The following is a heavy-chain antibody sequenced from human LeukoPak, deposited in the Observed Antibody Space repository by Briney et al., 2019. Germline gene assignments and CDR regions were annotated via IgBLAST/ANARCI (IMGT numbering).Heavy chain of an antibody. V-gene: IGHV3-48*01. CDR2: ISSISRTT. CDR3: AREDILTGYYWFDP. D-gene: IGHD3-9*01. Sequence: GGSLRLSCAGSGFMFSSYSMTWVRQAPGKGLEWISYISSISRTTHYADSVQGRFTLSRDNGKNSLYLQMNSLRAEDTAIYYCAREDILTGYYWFDPWGQGTLVTVSS. J-gene: IGHJ5*02. CDR1: GFMFSSYS.